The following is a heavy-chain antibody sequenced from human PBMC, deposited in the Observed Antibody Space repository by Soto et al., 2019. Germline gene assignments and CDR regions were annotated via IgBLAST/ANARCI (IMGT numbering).Heavy chain of an antibody. Sequence: QVQLQESGPGLVKPSGTLSLTCAVSGGSISSSNWWSWVRQPPGKGLEWIGEIYHSGSTNYNPSLKSRVTISVDQSKNQFSLKLSSVTAADTAVYYCARWGLWFGELSRIDWFDPWGQGTLVTVSS. V-gene: IGHV4-4*02. J-gene: IGHJ5*02. D-gene: IGHD3-10*01. CDR1: GGSISSSNW. CDR3: ARWGLWFGELSRIDWFDP. CDR2: IYHSGST.